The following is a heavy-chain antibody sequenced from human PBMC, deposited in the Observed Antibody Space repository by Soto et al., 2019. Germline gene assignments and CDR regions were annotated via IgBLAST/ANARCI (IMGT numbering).Heavy chain of an antibody. CDR3: ARKAAGTAIDY. Sequence: PSETLSLTCTVSGGSVSSGSYYWSWIRQPPGKGLEWIGYIYYSGSTNYNPSLKSRVTISVDTSKNQFSLKLSSVTAADTAVYYCARKAAGTAIDYWGQGTLVTVSS. CDR2: IYYSGST. D-gene: IGHD6-13*01. V-gene: IGHV4-61*01. CDR1: GGSVSSGSYY. J-gene: IGHJ4*02.